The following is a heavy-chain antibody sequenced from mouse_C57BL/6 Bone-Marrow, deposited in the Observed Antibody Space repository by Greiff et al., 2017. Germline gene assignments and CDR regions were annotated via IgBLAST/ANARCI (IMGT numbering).Heavy chain of an antibody. CDR1: GFTFSDYY. CDR3: AIHPWYFDV. J-gene: IGHJ1*03. Sequence: EVMLVESGGGLVQPGGSLKLSCEASGFTFSDYYMYWVRQTPEKRLEWVAYISTGGGSTYSPETVKGRFTISRDNAKNTLYLQMSRLESEDTSMYFCAIHPWYFDVWGTGTTVTVSS. V-gene: IGHV5-12*01. CDR2: ISTGGGST.